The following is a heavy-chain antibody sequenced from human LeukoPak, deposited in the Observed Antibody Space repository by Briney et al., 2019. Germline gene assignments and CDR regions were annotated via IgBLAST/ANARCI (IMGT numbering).Heavy chain of an antibody. D-gene: IGHD2-8*01. J-gene: IGHJ5*02. V-gene: IGHV1-8*03. CDR1: GYTFTDYY. CDR3: ARVRLRNGHNWFDP. CDR2: MSPDSGDT. Sequence: ASVKVSCKASGYTFTDYYINWVRQAPGQGLEWMGWMSPDSGDTGYAHKFQGRVTITRNTSITTAYMELRSLTFEDTAVYYCARVRLRNGHNWFDPWGQGTLVTVSS.